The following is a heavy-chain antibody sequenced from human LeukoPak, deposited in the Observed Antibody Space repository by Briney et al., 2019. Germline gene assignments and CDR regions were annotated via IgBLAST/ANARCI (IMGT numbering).Heavy chain of an antibody. CDR3: ARLPDDYGDYYLDY. CDR2: IYYSGST. J-gene: IGHJ4*02. CDR1: GGSISGSSYY. Sequence: SETLSLTCTVSGGSISGSSYYWGWIRQPPGKGLEWIGYIYYSGSTNYNPSLKSRVTISVDTSKNQFSLKLSSVTAADTAVYYCARLPDDYGDYYLDYWGQGTLVTVSS. D-gene: IGHD4-17*01. V-gene: IGHV4-61*05.